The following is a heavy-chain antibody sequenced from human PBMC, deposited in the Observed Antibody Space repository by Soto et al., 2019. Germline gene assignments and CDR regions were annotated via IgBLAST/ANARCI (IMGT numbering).Heavy chain of an antibody. J-gene: IGHJ5*02. CDR3: ARLKGYQLLHSNWFDP. CDR1: GGSFRGYD. CDR2: INHSGSA. Sequence: SETLSLTCAVYGGSFRGYDWSWIRQPPGKGLEWIGEINHSGSANYNPSLKSRVTISVDTSKNQFSLKLSSVTAADTAVYYCARLKGYQLLHSNWFDPWGQGTLVTVSS. D-gene: IGHD2-2*01. V-gene: IGHV4-34*01.